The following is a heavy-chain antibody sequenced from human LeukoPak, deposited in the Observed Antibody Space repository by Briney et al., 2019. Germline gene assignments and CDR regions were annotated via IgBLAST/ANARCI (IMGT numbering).Heavy chain of an antibody. CDR3: AKGPGARGFFNWFDP. Sequence: GGSLRLSCAASGFSFSDYEMNWVRQAPGKGLGWISYITASSTTIYYADSVKGRFTISRDNAKNSLYLQMNGLTGEDTALYYCAKGPGARGFFNWFDPWGQGTLVTVSS. D-gene: IGHD5-12*01. CDR2: ITASSTTI. CDR1: GFSFSDYE. V-gene: IGHV3-48*03. J-gene: IGHJ5*02.